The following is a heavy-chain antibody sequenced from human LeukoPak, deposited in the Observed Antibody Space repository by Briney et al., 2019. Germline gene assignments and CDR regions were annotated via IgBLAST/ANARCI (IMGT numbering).Heavy chain of an antibody. Sequence: SETLSLTCTVSGGSISSGDYYWSWIRQPPGKGLEWIGYIYYSGSTYYNPSLKSRVTISVDTSKNQFSLKLSSVTAADTAVYYCARQSGITIFGVVIPGALDYWGQGTLVTVSS. D-gene: IGHD3-3*01. J-gene: IGHJ4*02. CDR2: IYYSGST. CDR3: ARQSGITIFGVVIPGALDY. CDR1: GGSISSGDYY. V-gene: IGHV4-30-4*08.